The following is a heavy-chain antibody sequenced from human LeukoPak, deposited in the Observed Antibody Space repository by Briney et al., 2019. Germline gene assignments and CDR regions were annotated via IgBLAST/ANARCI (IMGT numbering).Heavy chain of an antibody. D-gene: IGHD2-15*01. CDR3: AKDRLKYCSGGSCYFDY. V-gene: IGHV3-30*02. CDR2: IRYDGSNK. Sequence: GESLKISCAASGFTFSGYGMHWVRQAPGKGLEWVAFIRYDGSNKYYADSVKGRFTISRDNSKNTLYLQMNSLRAEDTAVYYCAKDRLKYCSGGSCYFDYWGQGTLVTVSS. CDR1: GFTFSGYG. J-gene: IGHJ4*02.